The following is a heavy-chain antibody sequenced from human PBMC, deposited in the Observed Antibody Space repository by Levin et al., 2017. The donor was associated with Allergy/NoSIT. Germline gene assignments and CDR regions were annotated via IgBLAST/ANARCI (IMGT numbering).Heavy chain of an antibody. Sequence: GGSLRLSCAASGFTFSSHGMTWVRQAPGKGLEWVANINQDGSEKYYVDSVKGRFTISRDNAKNSLYLQMNSLRAEDTAVYYCAKNTVMDVWGQGTTVTVSS. V-gene: IGHV3-7*01. CDR2: INQDGSEK. CDR3: AKNTVMDV. CDR1: GFTFSSHG. J-gene: IGHJ6*02. D-gene: IGHD4-11*01.